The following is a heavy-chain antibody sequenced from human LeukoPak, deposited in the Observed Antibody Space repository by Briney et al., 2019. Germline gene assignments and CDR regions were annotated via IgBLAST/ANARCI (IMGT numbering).Heavy chain of an antibody. CDR2: IYYSGIT. CDR3: ARVGGSSSWTGLDY. Sequence: SETLSLTCTVSGGSISSGGYYWSWIRQHPGKGLEWIGYIYYSGITYYNPSLKSRVTISVDTSKNQFSLKLSSVTAADTAVYYCARVGGSSSWTGLDYWGQGTLVTVSS. D-gene: IGHD6-13*01. CDR1: GGSISSGGYY. J-gene: IGHJ4*02. V-gene: IGHV4-31*03.